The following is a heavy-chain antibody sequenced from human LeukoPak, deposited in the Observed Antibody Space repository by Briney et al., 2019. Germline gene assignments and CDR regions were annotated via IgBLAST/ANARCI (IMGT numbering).Heavy chain of an antibody. J-gene: IGHJ2*01. CDR2: IYYSGST. CDR3: ARETKFPPLYWYFDL. V-gene: IGHV4-59*11. Sequence: SETLSLTCTVSGGSISSHYWSWIRQPPGKGLEWIGYIYYSGSTNYNPSLKSRVTISVDTSKNQFSLKLSSVTAADTAVYYCARETKFPPLYWYFDLWARGTLVTVSS. CDR1: GGSISSHY.